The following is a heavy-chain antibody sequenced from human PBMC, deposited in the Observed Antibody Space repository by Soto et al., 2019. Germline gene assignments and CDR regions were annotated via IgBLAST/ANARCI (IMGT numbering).Heavy chain of an antibody. CDR3: TGLWFGEIYNY. CDR2: INNKNDGGTT. V-gene: IGHV3-15*07. CDR1: GFSLKNAW. J-gene: IGHJ4*01. Sequence: EAELVESGGGLVKPGGSLTLSCAASGFSLKNAWMNWVRQAPGKGLEWVGRINNKNDGGTTDYAAFVQGRFTISRDAPENTLYLHMTGLKTEDTAVYFCTGLWFGEIYNYWGQGSLVTVSS. D-gene: IGHD3-10*01.